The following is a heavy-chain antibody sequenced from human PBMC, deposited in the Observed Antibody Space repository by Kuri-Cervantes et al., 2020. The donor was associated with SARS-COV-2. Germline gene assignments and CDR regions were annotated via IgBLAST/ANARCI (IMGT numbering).Heavy chain of an antibody. D-gene: IGHD6-6*01. Sequence: GESLKISCAASGFTFSTYSMTWVRQAPGKGLEWVSSISSSSSQRYYVDSVKGRFTISRDNSKNTLYLQMNSLRAEDTAVYYCAKDGRLIAARLPRPGQTYFDYWGQGTLVTVSS. CDR1: GFTFSTYS. J-gene: IGHJ4*02. V-gene: IGHV3-21*04. CDR2: ISSSSSQR. CDR3: AKDGRLIAARLPRPGQTYFDY.